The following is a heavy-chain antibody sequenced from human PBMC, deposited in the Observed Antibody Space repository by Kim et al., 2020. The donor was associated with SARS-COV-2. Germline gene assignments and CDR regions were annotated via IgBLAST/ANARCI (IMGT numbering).Heavy chain of an antibody. CDR3: ARVKQPVDY. CDR2: INHSGST. D-gene: IGHD6-13*01. CDR1: GGSFSGYY. Sequence: SETLSLTCAVYGGSFSGYYWSWIRQPPGKGLEWIGEINHSGSTNYNPSLKSRVTISVDTSKNQFSLKLSSVTAADTAVYYCARVKQPVDYWGQGTLVTVS. V-gene: IGHV4-34*01. J-gene: IGHJ4*02.